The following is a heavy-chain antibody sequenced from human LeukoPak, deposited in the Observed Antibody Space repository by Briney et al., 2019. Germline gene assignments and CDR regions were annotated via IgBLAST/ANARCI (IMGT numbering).Heavy chain of an antibody. J-gene: IGHJ4*02. CDR3: ARVRGYYIDY. CDR1: GGSFSGYY. V-gene: IGHV4-34*01. Sequence: SETLSLTCAVYGGSFSGYYWSWIRQPPGEGLEWIGEISQSGSTNDNPSLKSRVSISLDTSKNQSSLKLKSMTAADTAVYYCARVRGYYIDYWSQGTLVTVSS. D-gene: IGHD2-15*01. CDR2: ISQSGST.